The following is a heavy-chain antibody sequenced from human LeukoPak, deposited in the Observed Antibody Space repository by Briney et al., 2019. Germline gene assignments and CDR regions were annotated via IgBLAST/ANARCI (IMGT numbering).Heavy chain of an antibody. CDR2: IRYDGSNK. CDR3: AKDREEPYSSSWYWPDAFDI. D-gene: IGHD6-13*01. V-gene: IGHV3-30*02. J-gene: IGHJ3*02. CDR1: GFTFSRYW. Sequence: QPGGSLRLSCAASGFTFSRYWMHWVRQAPGKGLEWVAFIRYDGSNKYYADSVKGRFTISRDNSKNTLYLQMNSLRAEDTAVYYCAKDREEPYSSSWYWPDAFDIWGQGTMVTVSS.